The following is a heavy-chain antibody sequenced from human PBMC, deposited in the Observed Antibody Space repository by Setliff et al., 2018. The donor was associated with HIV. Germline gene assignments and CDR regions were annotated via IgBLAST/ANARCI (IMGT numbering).Heavy chain of an antibody. Sequence: EASVKVSCKASGYSFSEYYTHWVRQAPGQGLEWMGWVIPDTGKTYYAQKFQGRVTMTSDTSINTAYLEVNRLTSDDTAIYFCARDLAYCSGGSCYRPFLYYFYYMDVWGNGTTVTVSS. CDR2: VIPDTGKT. D-gene: IGHD2-15*01. J-gene: IGHJ6*03. CDR3: ARDLAYCSGGSCYRPFLYYFYYMDV. V-gene: IGHV1-2*02. CDR1: GYSFSEYY.